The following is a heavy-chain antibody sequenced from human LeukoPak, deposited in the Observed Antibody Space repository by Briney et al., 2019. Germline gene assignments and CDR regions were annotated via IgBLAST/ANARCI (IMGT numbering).Heavy chain of an antibody. Sequence: SETLSLTCAVYGGSFSGYYWSWIRQPPGKGVEWIGEINHSGSTNYNPSLKSRVTISVDTSKNQFSLKLSSVTAADTAVYYCARRETYYYDSSGYYLPLNWFDPWGQGTLVTVSS. D-gene: IGHD3-22*01. CDR2: INHSGST. CDR1: GGSFSGYY. V-gene: IGHV4-34*01. CDR3: ARRETYYYDSSGYYLPLNWFDP. J-gene: IGHJ5*02.